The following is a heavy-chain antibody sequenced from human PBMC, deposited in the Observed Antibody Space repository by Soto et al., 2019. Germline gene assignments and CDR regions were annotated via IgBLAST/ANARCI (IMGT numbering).Heavy chain of an antibody. V-gene: IGHV1-69*13. J-gene: IGHJ6*02. Sequence: SVKVSFNASGGTFSSYAISRWRHAPGQGLEWMGGIIPIFGTANYAQKFQGRVTITADESTSTAYMELSSLRSEDTAVYYCARDGYYYDSSGYHPPDYDYGMDGWGQGTTVTV. D-gene: IGHD3-22*01. CDR3: ARDGYYYDSSGYHPPDYDYGMDG. CDR2: IIPIFGTA. CDR1: GGTFSSYA.